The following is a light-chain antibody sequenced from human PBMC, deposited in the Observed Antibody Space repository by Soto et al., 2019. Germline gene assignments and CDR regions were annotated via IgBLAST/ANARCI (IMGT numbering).Light chain of an antibody. CDR3: QQYKNWPRWT. Sequence: EIVMTQSPATLSVSPGDRATLSCRASQSVSSSLAWYQRKPGQAPRLLIYGASTRATGIPSRFSGSGSGTEFILTISSLQSEDFAVSYCQQYKNWPRWTFGRGTKLEIK. V-gene: IGKV3-15*01. CDR1: QSVSSS. J-gene: IGKJ2*02. CDR2: GAS.